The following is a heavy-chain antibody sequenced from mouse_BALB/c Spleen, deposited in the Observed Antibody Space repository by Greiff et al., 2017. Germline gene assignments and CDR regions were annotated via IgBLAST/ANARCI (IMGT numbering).Heavy chain of an antibody. CDR3: ARRGLRSYYAMDY. V-gene: IGHV1-69*02. CDR2: IDPSDSYT. D-gene: IGHD1-1*01. CDR1: GYTFTSYW. Sequence: QVQLQQPGAELVKPGASVKLSCKASGYTFTSYWMHWVKQRPGQGLEWIGEIDPSDSYTNYNQKFKGKATLTVDKSSSTAYMQLSSLTSEDSAVYYCARRGLRSYYAMDYWGQGTSVTVSS. J-gene: IGHJ4*01.